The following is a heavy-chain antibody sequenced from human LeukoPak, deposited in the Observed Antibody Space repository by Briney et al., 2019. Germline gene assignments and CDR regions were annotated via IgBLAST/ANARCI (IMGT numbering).Heavy chain of an antibody. CDR2: ISGSGGST. Sequence: GGSLRLSCAASGLTFSKYVMSWVRQAPGKGLEWVSAISGSGGSTYYADSVKGRFTISRDNSKNTLYLQMNSLRAEDTAVYYCAKGGPYDFWSGSPPFDYWGQGTLVTVSS. CDR3: AKGGPYDFWSGSPPFDY. D-gene: IGHD3-3*01. CDR1: GLTFSKYV. J-gene: IGHJ4*02. V-gene: IGHV3-23*01.